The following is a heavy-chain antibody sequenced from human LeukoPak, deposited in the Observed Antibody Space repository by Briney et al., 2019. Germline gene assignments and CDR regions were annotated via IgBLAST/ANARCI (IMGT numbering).Heavy chain of an antibody. V-gene: IGHV4-34*01. CDR1: GGSFSGYY. J-gene: IGHJ4*02. CDR3: ARGLGGSYSDY. D-gene: IGHD1-26*01. Sequence: SETLSLTCAVSGGSFSGYYWSWIRQPPGKGLEWIGEINHSGSTNYNPSLKSRVTISVDTSKNQFSLKLSSVTAADTAVYYCARGLGGSYSDYWGQGTLVTVSS. CDR2: INHSGST.